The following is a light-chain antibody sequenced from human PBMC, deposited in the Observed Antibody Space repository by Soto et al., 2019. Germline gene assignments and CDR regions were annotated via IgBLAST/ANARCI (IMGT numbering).Light chain of an antibody. CDR2: GES. V-gene: IGKV3-20*01. CDR1: QSVSSSY. CDR3: QQYGGSPRT. J-gene: IGKJ1*01. Sequence: EIVLTQSPGTLSLSPGERATLSCRASQSVSSSYLAWYQQKPGQAPRLLIYGESNRATGIPDRFSGSGSGTDFTLTISRLEPEDFAVYYCQQYGGSPRTFGQGTKVQIK.